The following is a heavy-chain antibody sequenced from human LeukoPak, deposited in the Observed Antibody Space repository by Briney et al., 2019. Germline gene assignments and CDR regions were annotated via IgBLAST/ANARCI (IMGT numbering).Heavy chain of an antibody. Sequence: SQTLSLTCTVSGGSISSGGYYWRWGRQHPGKGLEWIESIYHSGSTYYNPSLKSQVTISVDTSKTQFSLKLSHVTAADEAFYYWARDLNYDILRGYVRDWYFDLWGRGTLVTVSS. CDR2: IYHSGST. CDR3: ARDLNYDILRGYVRDWYFDL. V-gene: IGHV4-31*01. CDR1: GGSISSGGYY. J-gene: IGHJ2*01. D-gene: IGHD3-9*01.